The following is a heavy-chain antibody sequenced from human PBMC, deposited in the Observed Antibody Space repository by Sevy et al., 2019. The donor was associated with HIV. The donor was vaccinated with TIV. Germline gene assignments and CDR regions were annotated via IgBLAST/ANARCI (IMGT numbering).Heavy chain of an antibody. Sequence: ASVKVSCKASGYIFTDYYIHWVRQAPGQGLEWMAWINSDSGVTNYAQRFQGEVTVTRDPSLSTAYLELTNLKSNDTAIYYCARLTTRPTSDLYGLDVWGQGTTVTVSS. CDR3: ARLTTRPTSDLYGLDV. J-gene: IGHJ6*02. CDR2: INSDSGVT. V-gene: IGHV1-2*02. D-gene: IGHD4-17*01. CDR1: GYIFTDYY.